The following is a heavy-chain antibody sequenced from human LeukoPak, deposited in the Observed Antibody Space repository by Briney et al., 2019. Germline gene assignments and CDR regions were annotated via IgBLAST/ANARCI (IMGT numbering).Heavy chain of an antibody. J-gene: IGHJ4*02. D-gene: IGHD1-7*01. V-gene: IGHV3-23*01. Sequence: GGSLRLSCAASGFTFSSYSMNWVRQAPGKGLEWVSTMSGSGGRTYYADSVKGRFTISRDNSKNTLYLQMNSLRAEDTAVYYCAKLARTGTTDYWGQGTLVTVSS. CDR1: GFTFSSYS. CDR2: MSGSGGRT. CDR3: AKLARTGTTDY.